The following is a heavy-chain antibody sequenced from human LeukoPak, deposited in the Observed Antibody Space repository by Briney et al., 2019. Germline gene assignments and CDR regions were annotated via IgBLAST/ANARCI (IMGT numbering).Heavy chain of an antibody. Sequence: GASLKISCKGSGSCFTSSRIGWVRQLPGKGLEWMGIIYPGDSDTGYSPSFQGQVTISADKSISTAYLQWSSLKASDTAMYYCARRGSSRHLDYWGQGTLVTVSS. CDR3: ARRGSSRHLDY. CDR1: GSCFTSSR. CDR2: IYPGDSDT. D-gene: IGHD6-6*01. V-gene: IGHV5-51*01. J-gene: IGHJ4*02.